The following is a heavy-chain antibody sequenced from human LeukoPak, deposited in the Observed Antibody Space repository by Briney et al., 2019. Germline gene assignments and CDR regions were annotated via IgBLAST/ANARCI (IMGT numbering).Heavy chain of an antibody. V-gene: IGHV3-30*01. D-gene: IGHD6-19*01. J-gene: IGHJ4*02. CDR1: GFTFSRYG. Sequence: GGSLRLSCAASGFTFSRYGMHWVRQAAGKGAEGAAVVAYDASNKYYADSVKGRFTISRDNSKNTLYLQMNSLRAEDTAVYYCARADSSGWWGEFDYWGQGTLVTVSS. CDR3: ARADSSGWWGEFDY. CDR2: VAYDASNK.